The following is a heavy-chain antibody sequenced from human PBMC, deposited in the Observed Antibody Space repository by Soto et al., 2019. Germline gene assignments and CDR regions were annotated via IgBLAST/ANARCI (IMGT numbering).Heavy chain of an antibody. V-gene: IGHV3-33*01. D-gene: IGHD6-13*01. CDR3: ARGHIAAAGPVTDY. CDR2: IWYDGSNK. J-gene: IGHJ4*02. CDR1: GFTFSSYG. Sequence: QVQLVESGGGVVQPGRSLRLSCAASGFTFSSYGMHWVRQAPGKGLEWVAVIWYDGSNKYYADSVKGRFTISRDNSKNTLYLQMNSLRAEDTAVYYCARGHIAAAGPVTDYWGQGTLVTVSS.